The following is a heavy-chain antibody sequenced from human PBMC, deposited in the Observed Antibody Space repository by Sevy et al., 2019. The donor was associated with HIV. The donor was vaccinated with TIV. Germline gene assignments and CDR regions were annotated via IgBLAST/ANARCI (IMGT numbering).Heavy chain of an antibody. CDR1: GGSITSLY. CDR3: AGENAWGRGYS. Sequence: SETLSLTCTVSGGSITSLYWNWIRQPPGKGLGWIANIYYNGHINYNPSLKSRVTLSCDTSKNQFSLRWSSVTAADTAMYYCAGENAWGRGYSWGQGTLVTVSS. D-gene: IGHD1-26*01. CDR2: IYYNGHI. J-gene: IGHJ4*02. V-gene: IGHV4-59*08.